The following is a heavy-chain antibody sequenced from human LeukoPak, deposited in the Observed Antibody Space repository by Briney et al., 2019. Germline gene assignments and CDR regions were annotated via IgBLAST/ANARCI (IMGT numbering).Heavy chain of an antibody. CDR3: ASTGDYDFWSGYHGYYFDY. CDR2: IYYSGST. J-gene: IGHJ4*02. D-gene: IGHD3-3*01. CDR1: GGSFSGYY. Sequence: HPSETLSLTCAVYGGSFSGYYWSWIRQPPGKGLEWIGYIYYSGSTNYNPSLKSRVTISVDTSKNQFSLKLSSVTAADTAVYYCASTGDYDFWSGYHGYYFDYWGQGTLVTVSS. V-gene: IGHV4-59*01.